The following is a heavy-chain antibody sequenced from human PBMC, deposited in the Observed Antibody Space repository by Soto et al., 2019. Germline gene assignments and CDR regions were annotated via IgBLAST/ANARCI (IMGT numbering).Heavy chain of an antibody. Sequence: SDTLSLTCTVSGGSIVSYYWSWIRQPQGKGLEWIGYIYYSGSTNYTPPLKSRVTISVDTSRNQFSLKLSSVTAADTAVYYCARHVGDTAMVRRYWYFDLWGRGTLVTVSS. V-gene: IGHV4-59*08. CDR2: IYYSGST. CDR3: ARHVGDTAMVRRYWYFDL. D-gene: IGHD5-18*01. J-gene: IGHJ2*01. CDR1: GGSIVSYY.